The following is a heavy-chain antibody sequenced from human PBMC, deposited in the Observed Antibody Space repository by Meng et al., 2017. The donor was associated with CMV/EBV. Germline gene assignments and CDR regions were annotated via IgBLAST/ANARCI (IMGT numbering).Heavy chain of an antibody. CDR1: GFTFSRYW. Sequence: GESLKISCAASGFTFSRYWMSWVRQAPGKGLEWVANIKQDGSEKYYVDSVKGRFTISRDNAKNSLYLQMNSLRAEDTAVYYCARESSVFGGLSGWGQGTLVTV. J-gene: IGHJ4*02. CDR2: IKQDGSEK. CDR3: ARESSVFGGLSG. D-gene: IGHD6-25*01. V-gene: IGHV3-7*01.